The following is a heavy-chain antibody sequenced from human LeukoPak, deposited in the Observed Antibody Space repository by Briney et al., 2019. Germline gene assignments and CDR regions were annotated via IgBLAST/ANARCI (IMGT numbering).Heavy chain of an antibody. D-gene: IGHD6-13*01. Sequence: PSETLSLTCTVSGGSISSSSYYWGWIRQPPGKGLEWIGSIYYSGSTNYNPSLKSRVTISVDTSKNQFSLKLSSVTAADTAVYYCAREGQQLVREFDPWGQGTLVTVSS. CDR2: IYYSGST. V-gene: IGHV4-39*07. CDR3: AREGQQLVREFDP. J-gene: IGHJ5*02. CDR1: GGSISSSSYY.